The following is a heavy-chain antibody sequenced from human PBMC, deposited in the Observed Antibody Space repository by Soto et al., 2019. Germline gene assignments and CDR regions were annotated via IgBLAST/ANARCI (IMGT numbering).Heavy chain of an antibody. CDR2: IVPIFGTT. J-gene: IGHJ6*02. V-gene: IGHV1-69*12. CDR1: GGTFSNYA. Sequence: QVQLVQSGAEVKKPGSSVKVSCKVSGGTFSNYAIDWVRLAPGHGLEWMGGIVPIFGTTYYTQKFQGRATIIADDSTTTAYLEMSSLRSEGTAIYYCARVEAVAGLYNYHGLDVWGQGTAVTVSS. D-gene: IGHD6-19*01. CDR3: ARVEAVAGLYNYHGLDV.